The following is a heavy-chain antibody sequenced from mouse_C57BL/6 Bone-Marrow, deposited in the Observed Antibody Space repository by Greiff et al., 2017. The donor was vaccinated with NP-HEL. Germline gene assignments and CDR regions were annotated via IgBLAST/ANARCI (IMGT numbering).Heavy chain of an antibody. CDR3: ARYYYGSSSAWFAY. D-gene: IGHD1-1*01. J-gene: IGHJ3*01. V-gene: IGHV1-81*01. Sequence: QVQLQQSGAELARPGASVKLSCKASGYTFTSHGISWVKQRTGQGLEWIGEIYPRSGNTYYNEKFKGKATLTADKASSTAYMELRSLTSEDSAVYFCARYYYGSSSAWFAYWGQGTLVTVSA. CDR2: IYPRSGNT. CDR1: GYTFTSHG.